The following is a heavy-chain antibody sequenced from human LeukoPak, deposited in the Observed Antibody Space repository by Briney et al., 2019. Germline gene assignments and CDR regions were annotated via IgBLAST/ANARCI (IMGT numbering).Heavy chain of an antibody. Sequence: SETLSLTCAVYGESLSKYYWTWIRQSPGKGLEWIGEINHRGSTKLNPSLESRVTLSVDTSKLQFSLKLTSVTAADAAVYYCASAVGYTDYWGQGTLVTVSS. D-gene: IGHD1-26*01. J-gene: IGHJ4*02. CDR3: ASAVGYTDY. CDR1: GESLSKYY. CDR2: INHRGST. V-gene: IGHV4-34*01.